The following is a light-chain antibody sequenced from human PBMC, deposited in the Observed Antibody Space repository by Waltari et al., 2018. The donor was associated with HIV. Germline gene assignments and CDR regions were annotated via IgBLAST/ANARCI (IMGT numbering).Light chain of an antibody. Sequence: QSVLTQPPSAPGTPGQRVTISCSGSSANLENDKVYWYQQLTGPAPRLLIYKDTQRPSGVPDRFTGSKSGTSASLAISGLRSEDEADYYCVGWDSRLSGYVFGSGTKVTVL. CDR2: KDT. J-gene: IGLJ1*01. CDR1: SANLENDK. CDR3: VGWDSRLSGYV. V-gene: IGLV1-47*01.